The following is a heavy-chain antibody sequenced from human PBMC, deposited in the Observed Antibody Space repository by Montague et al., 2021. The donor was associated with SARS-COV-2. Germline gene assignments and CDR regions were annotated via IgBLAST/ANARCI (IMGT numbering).Heavy chain of an antibody. CDR2: IYHSGST. CDR3: ARGYRRITIFGVVIYDAFDI. D-gene: IGHD3-3*01. CDR1: GGSISSSNW. Sequence: SETLSLTCAVSGGSISSSNWWSWVRQPPGKGLERIGEIYHSGSTNYNPSPKSRVTISVDKSKNQFSLKLSSVTAADTAVYYCARGYRRITIFGVVIYDAFDIWGQGTMVTVSS. J-gene: IGHJ3*02. V-gene: IGHV4-4*02.